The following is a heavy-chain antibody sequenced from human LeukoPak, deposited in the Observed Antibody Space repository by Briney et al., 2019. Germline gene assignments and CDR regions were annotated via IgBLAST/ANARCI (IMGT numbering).Heavy chain of an antibody. Sequence: PSETLSLTCAVYGGSFSGYYWSWIRQPPGKGLEWIGEINHSGSTNYNPSLKSRVTISVDTSKNQFYLKLSSVTAADTAVYYCAKSARRFADDAFDIWGQGTMVTVSS. CDR3: AKSARRFADDAFDI. D-gene: IGHD6-6*01. CDR2: INHSGST. CDR1: GGSFSGYY. J-gene: IGHJ3*02. V-gene: IGHV4-34*01.